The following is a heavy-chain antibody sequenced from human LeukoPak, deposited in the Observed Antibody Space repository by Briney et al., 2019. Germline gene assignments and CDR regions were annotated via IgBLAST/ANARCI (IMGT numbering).Heavy chain of an antibody. J-gene: IGHJ4*02. D-gene: IGHD6-25*01. CDR1: GFTFSNAW. CDR2: IKSKRDGGTI. Sequence: KPGGSLRLSCAASGFTFSNAWMTWVRQAPGKGLEWVGRIKSKRDGGTIDYAAPVKSRFTISRDDSKDTLYLQMNSLKIEDAAVYYCTTVGSAWNFDYWGQGTLVTVSS. CDR3: TTVGSAWNFDY. V-gene: IGHV3-15*01.